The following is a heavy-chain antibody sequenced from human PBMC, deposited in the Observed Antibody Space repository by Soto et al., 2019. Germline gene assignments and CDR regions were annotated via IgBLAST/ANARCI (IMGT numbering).Heavy chain of an antibody. D-gene: IGHD3-10*01. CDR1: GDSISSSGYY. V-gene: IGHV4-31*03. CDR2: IYYSGSS. CDR3: ARDSDYYSSGSFDY. Sequence: PSETLSLTCSVSGDSISSSGYYWSWIRQRPGKGLEWIGNIYYSGSSYNNPSLKSRATISVNTSKNQFSLNLRSVTAADTAVYYCARDSDYYSSGSFDYWGQGTLVT. J-gene: IGHJ4*02.